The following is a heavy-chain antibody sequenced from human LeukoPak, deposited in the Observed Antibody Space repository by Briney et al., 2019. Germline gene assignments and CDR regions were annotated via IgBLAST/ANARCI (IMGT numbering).Heavy chain of an antibody. CDR3: ARERSLHSSNFDP. CDR1: GGSISSGGYY. J-gene: IGHJ5*02. V-gene: IGHV4-31*03. Sequence: SETLSLTCTVSGGSISSGGYYWSWIRQHPGKGLEWIGYIYYSGSAYYNPSLKSRVTISVDTSKNQFSLKLSSVTAADTAVYYCARERSLHSSNFDPWGQGTLVTVSS. D-gene: IGHD3-22*01. CDR2: IYYSGSA.